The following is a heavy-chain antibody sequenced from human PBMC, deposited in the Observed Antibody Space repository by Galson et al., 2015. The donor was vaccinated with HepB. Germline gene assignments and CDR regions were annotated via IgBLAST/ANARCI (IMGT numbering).Heavy chain of an antibody. CDR3: ARDRTQYYDTGGYSGAFDI. CDR1: GDSFNNYA. D-gene: IGHD3-22*01. CDR2: IIPVFDTP. Sequence: SVKVSCKASGDSFNNYAVNWLRQAPGQGLEWMGGIIPVFDTPIYAQGFQDRVTITADKSTSTAYVELSSLNFEDTAVYYCARDRTQYYDTGGYSGAFDIWGQGTVVTVSS. V-gene: IGHV1-69*06. J-gene: IGHJ3*02.